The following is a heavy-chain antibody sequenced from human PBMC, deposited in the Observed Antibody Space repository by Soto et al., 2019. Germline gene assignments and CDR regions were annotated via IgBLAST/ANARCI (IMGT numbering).Heavy chain of an antibody. V-gene: IGHV1-58*01. CDR1: GFTFTASA. D-gene: IGHD3-22*01. CDR3: GGGGYAKLLYYPSSYYYGMDV. CDR2: IVVGSGKT. J-gene: IGHJ6*02. Sequence: QMQLVQSGPEVQKPGTSVKVSCKASGFTFTASAVQWVRQARGQRLEWIGWIVVGSGKTNYAENFRERVTITRDTSTSTADMGVTGLRSEDTAVYYWGGGGYAKLLYYPSSYYYGMDVWGQGTTVTVSS.